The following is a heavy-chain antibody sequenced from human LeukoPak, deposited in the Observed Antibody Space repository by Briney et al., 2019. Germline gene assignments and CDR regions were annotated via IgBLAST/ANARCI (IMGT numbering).Heavy chain of an antibody. D-gene: IGHD6-13*01. Sequence: GESLKISGKGSGYSFTSYWISWVRQMPGKGLEWMGRIDPSDSYTNYSPSFQGHVTISADKSISTAYLQWSSLKASDTAMYYCARHLRQQLVQEYYYYGMDVWGQGTTVTVSS. CDR3: ARHLRQQLVQEYYYYGMDV. V-gene: IGHV5-10-1*01. J-gene: IGHJ6*02. CDR1: GYSFTSYW. CDR2: IDPSDSYT.